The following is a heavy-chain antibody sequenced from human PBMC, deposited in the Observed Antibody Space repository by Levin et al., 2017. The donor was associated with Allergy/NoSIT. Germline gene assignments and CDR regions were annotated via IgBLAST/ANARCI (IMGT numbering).Heavy chain of an antibody. V-gene: IGHV1-69*13. CDR3: ARLTDYSTSSH. Sequence: AASVKVSCKASGGSFSSYGIYWVRQAPGQGREWMGGIIPMFGTADYAQKLQGRVTITADESTTTAYMELSSLRSDDTAVYYCARLTDYSTSSHWGLGTLVTGSS. D-gene: IGHD3-16*01. CDR2: IIPMFGTA. CDR1: GGSFSSYG. J-gene: IGHJ1*01.